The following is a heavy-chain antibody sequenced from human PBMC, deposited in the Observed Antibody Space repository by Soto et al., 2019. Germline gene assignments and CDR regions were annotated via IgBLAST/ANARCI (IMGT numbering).Heavy chain of an antibody. CDR3: ARDNNDFWSLYPLAFDY. CDR1: GASISGYY. V-gene: IGHV4-4*07. CDR2: IYATGTT. J-gene: IGHJ4*02. Sequence: SETLSLTCTVSGASISGYYWSWIRKSAGKGLEWIGRIYATGTTDYNPPLRSRLTMSVDTSKNQFSLRLTSVTAADTAVYYCARDNNDFWSLYPLAFDYWGQGALVTVSS. D-gene: IGHD3-3*01.